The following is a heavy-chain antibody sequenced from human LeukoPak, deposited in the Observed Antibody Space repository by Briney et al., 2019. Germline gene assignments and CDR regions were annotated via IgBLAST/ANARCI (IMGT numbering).Heavy chain of an antibody. D-gene: IGHD5-12*01. Sequence: PGGSLRLSCAASGFTFASYAMSWVRQAPGKGLEWVSTISGSGGTTFYVDSLKGRFTISRDNSKNTLYLQMNSLRAEDTAVYYCAKGGYSGYDRRRYYFDYWGQGTLVTVSS. CDR2: ISGSGGTT. V-gene: IGHV3-23*01. CDR3: AKGGYSGYDRRRYYFDY. J-gene: IGHJ4*02. CDR1: GFTFASYA.